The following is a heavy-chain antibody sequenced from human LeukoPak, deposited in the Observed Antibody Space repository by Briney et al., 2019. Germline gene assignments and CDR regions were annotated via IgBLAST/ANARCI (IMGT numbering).Heavy chain of an antibody. V-gene: IGHV3-30-3*01. J-gene: IGHJ4*02. CDR3: ARAKFYFDY. CDR1: GFTLSSYT. CDR2: ISYDGSNK. Sequence: SGGSLRLSCAASGFTLSSYTMHWVRQAPGKGLEWVAVISYDGSNKYYADSVKGRFTISRDNSKNTLYLRMNSLRAEDTAVYYCARAKFYFDYWGQGTLVTVSS.